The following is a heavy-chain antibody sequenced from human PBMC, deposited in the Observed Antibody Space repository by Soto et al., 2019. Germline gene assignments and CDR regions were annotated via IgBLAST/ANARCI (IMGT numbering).Heavy chain of an antibody. CDR1: GFTFSSYA. Sequence: EVQVLESGGGLVQPGGSLRLSCAASGFTFSSYAMSWVRQAPGQGLEWVSDISGSGSNLYYADSVKGRFTISRDNAKNSLYRQMNSLRAADTAVYYCATVRAAAGTKNCFDPWGQGTLVTVFS. CDR3: ATVRAAAGTKNCFDP. CDR2: ISGSGSNL. D-gene: IGHD6-13*01. V-gene: IGHV3-23*01. J-gene: IGHJ5*02.